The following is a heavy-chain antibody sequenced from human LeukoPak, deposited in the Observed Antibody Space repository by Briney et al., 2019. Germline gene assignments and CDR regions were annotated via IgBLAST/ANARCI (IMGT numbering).Heavy chain of an antibody. CDR1: GFTFGDHA. V-gene: IGHV3-49*04. CDR2: IRSRAYGGTT. J-gene: IGHJ6*02. CDR3: ARDKMERIQLWPTYDYYYYGMDV. Sequence: PGGSLRLSCTASGFTFGDHAMSWVRQAPGKGLDWVGFIRSRAYGGTTEYAASVKGRFIISRDDAKSIAYLQMNSLRAEDTAVYYCARDKMERIQLWPTYDYYYYGMDVWGQGTTVTVSS. D-gene: IGHD5-18*01.